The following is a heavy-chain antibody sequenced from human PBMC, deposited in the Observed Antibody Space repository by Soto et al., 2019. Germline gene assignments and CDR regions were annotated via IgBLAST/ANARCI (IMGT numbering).Heavy chain of an antibody. Sequence: QVQLQESGPGLVKPSQTLSLTCTVSGGSISSGGYYWSWIRQHPGKGLEWIGYIYYSGSTYYNPYHKSRVTISVDTSKNQCSLKLSSVTAADTAVYYCSREGITAGEALYYDYYCMYVWGQGTTVTVSS. CDR1: GGSISSGGYY. J-gene: IGHJ6*02. V-gene: IGHV4-31*03. CDR2: IYYSGST. D-gene: IGHD6-19*01. CDR3: SREGITAGEALYYDYYCMYV.